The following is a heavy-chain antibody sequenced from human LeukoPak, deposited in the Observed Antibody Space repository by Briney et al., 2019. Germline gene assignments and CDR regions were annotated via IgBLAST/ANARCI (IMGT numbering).Heavy chain of an antibody. V-gene: IGHV6-1*01. D-gene: IGHD3-10*01. CDR1: GDSVSSNSAA. Sequence: SQTLSLTCAISGDSVSSNSAAWNWIRQSPSRGLEWLGRTYYRSKWYNDYAVSVKSRITINPDTSKNQFSLQLNSVTPEDTAVYYCARLERMVRGVIVHYYYYGMDVWGQGTTVTVSS. CDR2: TYYRSKWYN. CDR3: ARLERMVRGVIVHYYYYGMDV. J-gene: IGHJ6*02.